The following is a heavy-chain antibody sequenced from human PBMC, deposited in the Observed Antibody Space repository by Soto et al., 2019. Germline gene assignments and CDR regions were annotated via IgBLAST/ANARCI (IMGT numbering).Heavy chain of an antibody. D-gene: IGHD4-17*01. CDR3: ARDPTTTVTGRYGMDV. CDR1: GGSFSGYY. V-gene: IGHV4-34*01. CDR2: INHSGST. J-gene: IGHJ6*02. Sequence: QVQLQQWSAGLLKPSETLSLTCAVYGGSFSGYYWSWIRQPPGKGLEWIGEINHSGSTNYNPSLKIRVTISVDTSKNQFSLKLSSVTAADTAVYYCARDPTTTVTGRYGMDVWGQGNTVTVSS.